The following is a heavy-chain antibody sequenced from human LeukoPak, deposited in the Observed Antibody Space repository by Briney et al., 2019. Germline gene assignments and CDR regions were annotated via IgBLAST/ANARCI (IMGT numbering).Heavy chain of an antibody. V-gene: IGHV4-59*01. D-gene: IGHD3-9*01. CDR2: IYYSGST. J-gene: IGHJ4*02. CDR3: ARVTGYMIEDYFDY. Sequence: SETLSLTCTVSGGSISSYYWSWIRQPPGKGLEWVGYIYYSGSTNYNPSLKSRVTISVDTSKNQFSLKLRSVTAADTAVYYCARVTGYMIEDYFDYWGQGILVTVSS. CDR1: GGSISSYY.